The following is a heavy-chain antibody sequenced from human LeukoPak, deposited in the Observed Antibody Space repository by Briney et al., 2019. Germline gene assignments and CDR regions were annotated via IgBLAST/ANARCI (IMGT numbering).Heavy chain of an antibody. D-gene: IGHD3-10*01. Sequence: SETLSLTCTVSGGSVGSDNSYWNWIRQPAGKGLEWIGRIYADGSSTYNPSLKSRVTILVDTSKSQFSPRLSSMTAADTAVYYCARGYYYRTWGLGTLVTVSS. CDR1: GGSVGSDNSY. J-gene: IGHJ4*02. V-gene: IGHV4-61*02. CDR2: IYADGSS. CDR3: ARGYYYRT.